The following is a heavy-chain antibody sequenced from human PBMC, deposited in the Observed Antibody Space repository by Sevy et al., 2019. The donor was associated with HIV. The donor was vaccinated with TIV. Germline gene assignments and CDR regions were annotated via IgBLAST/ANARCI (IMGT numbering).Heavy chain of an antibody. CDR3: ARDRLGITISAEWGGGMDV. CDR1: GFTFRNYF. D-gene: IGHD3-3*01. V-gene: IGHV3-33*08. J-gene: IGHJ6*02. Sequence: GGSLRLSCLASGFTFRNYFMSWVRQAPGKGLEWVAVIRYDGSNKYYADSVKDRFTISRDNSKNTLYLQMNSLRAEDTAVYYCARDRLGITISAEWGGGMDVWGQGTTVTVSS. CDR2: IRYDGSNK.